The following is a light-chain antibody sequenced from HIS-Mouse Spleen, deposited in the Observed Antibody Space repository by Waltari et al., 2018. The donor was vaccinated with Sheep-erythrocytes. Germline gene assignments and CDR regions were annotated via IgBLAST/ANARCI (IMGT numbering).Light chain of an antibody. CDR1: KLGDTY. CDR3: QAWDSSTAV. Sequence: SYELTQPPSVSVSPGHTASITCSGDKLGDTYACWYQQKPGHSPVLVIYQDSKRPSGIPERFSGSNSGNTATLTISGTQAMDEADYYCQAWDSSTAVFGGGTKLTVL. V-gene: IGLV3-1*01. J-gene: IGLJ2*01. CDR2: QDS.